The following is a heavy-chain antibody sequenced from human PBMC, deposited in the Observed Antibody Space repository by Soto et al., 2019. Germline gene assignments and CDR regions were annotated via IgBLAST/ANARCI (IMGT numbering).Heavy chain of an antibody. D-gene: IGHD1-1*01. CDR1: RFTFSSVA. Sequence: GGSLRLSCAASRFTFSSVAMAWVRQAPGKGLEWVSSITDSGGSTDYADSVKGRFTISRDNSRNTLYLQMNSLRADDTAVYYCAKLYWNPRYFDYWGQGTRVTVSS. J-gene: IGHJ4*02. CDR2: ITDSGGST. CDR3: AKLYWNPRYFDY. V-gene: IGHV3-23*01.